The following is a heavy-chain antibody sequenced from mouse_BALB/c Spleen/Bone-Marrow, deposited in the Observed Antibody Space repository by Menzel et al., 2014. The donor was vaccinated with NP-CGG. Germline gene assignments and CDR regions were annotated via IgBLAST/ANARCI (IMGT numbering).Heavy chain of an antibody. Sequence: VKLMESGAELVRPGASVKLSCKASGYSFNNYWMHWVKQRPGQGLEWIGMIHPSDSETRLNQKFEDKATLTVDKSSSTAYMQLSSPTSEDSAVYYCARFGNYEGFAYWGQGTLVTVSA. CDR2: IHPSDSET. D-gene: IGHD2-1*01. CDR3: ARFGNYEGFAY. J-gene: IGHJ3*01. CDR1: GYSFNNYW. V-gene: IGHV1-74*01.